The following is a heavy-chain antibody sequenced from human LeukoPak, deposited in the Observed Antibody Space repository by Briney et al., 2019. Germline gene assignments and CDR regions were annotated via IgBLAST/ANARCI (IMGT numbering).Heavy chain of an antibody. V-gene: IGHV4-59*01. D-gene: IGHD1-7*01. Sequence: PSETLSLTCTVSGGSISSYYWSWIRQPPGKGQEWIGYIYYSGSTNYNPSLKSRVTISVDTSKNQFSLKLSSVTAADTAVYYCARVTRGWNYDYWGQGTLVTVSS. CDR2: IYYSGST. CDR3: ARVTRGWNYDY. J-gene: IGHJ4*02. CDR1: GGSISSYY.